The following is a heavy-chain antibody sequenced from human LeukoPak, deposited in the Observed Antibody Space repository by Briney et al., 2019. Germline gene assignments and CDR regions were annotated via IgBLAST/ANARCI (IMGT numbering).Heavy chain of an antibody. J-gene: IGHJ4*02. CDR1: GFTFSTYT. Sequence: PGGSLRLSCAASGFTFSTYTMNWARQAPGKGLEWVSSINSGGSTTHYADSVKGRFTISRDNAQNSLYLQMNSPRVDDAAVYYCLRGDSRDFWGQGTLVTVSS. D-gene: IGHD3-22*01. V-gene: IGHV3-21*01. CDR2: INSGGSTT. CDR3: LRGDSRDF.